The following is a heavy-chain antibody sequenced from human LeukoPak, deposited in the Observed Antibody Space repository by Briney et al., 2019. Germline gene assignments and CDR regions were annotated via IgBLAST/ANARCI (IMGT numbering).Heavy chain of an antibody. J-gene: IGHJ5*02. CDR3: ARGGDYVWFDP. Sequence: GGSLRLSCAASGFSFSSNRMHWVRQAPGKGLVWVSRIDSDGSSPTYADSVKGRFSISRDNAKNTLYLQMSSLRAEDTAVYYCARGGDYVWFDPWGQGTLVTVSS. V-gene: IGHV3-74*01. CDR1: GFSFSSNR. CDR2: IDSDGSSP. D-gene: IGHD4-17*01.